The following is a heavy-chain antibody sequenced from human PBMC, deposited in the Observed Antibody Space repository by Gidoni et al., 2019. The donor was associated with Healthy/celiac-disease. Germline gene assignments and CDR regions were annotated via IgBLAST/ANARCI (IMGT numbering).Heavy chain of an antibody. CDR2: INPSGGRR. J-gene: IGHJ5*02. CDR1: GYTFTSYY. D-gene: IGHD4-17*01. Sequence: QVQLVQSGAEVKKPGASVKVSCKASGYTFTSYYMHWVRQAPGQGLEWMGIINPSGGRRSYAKKFQGRVNMTRETSTSTVYMELSSLRSEDTAVYYCARETVVRSVGTAEPTVVTPFYWFDPWGQGTLVTVSS. CDR3: ARETVVRSVGTAEPTVVTPFYWFDP. V-gene: IGHV1-46*01.